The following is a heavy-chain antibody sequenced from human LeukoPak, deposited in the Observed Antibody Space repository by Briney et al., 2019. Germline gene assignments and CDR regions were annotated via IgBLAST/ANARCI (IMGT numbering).Heavy chain of an antibody. D-gene: IGHD3-16*01. CDR2: LKSKYDGGTT. CDR3: ATSALITGF. Sequence: GGSLRLSCVASGFTFSDAWMSWVRQSPGRGLEWVGRLKSKYDGGTTDYAAPVKGRFTISRDDSKTTVYLQMNSLKTEDTAFYYCATSALITGFWGRGALVIVSS. CDR1: GFTFSDAW. J-gene: IGHJ4*02. V-gene: IGHV3-15*01.